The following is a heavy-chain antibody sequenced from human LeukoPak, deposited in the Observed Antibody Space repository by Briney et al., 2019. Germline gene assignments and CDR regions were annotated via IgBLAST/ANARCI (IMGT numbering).Heavy chain of an antibody. CDR1: GFTFSSYG. Sequence: GGSLRLSCAASGFTFSSYGMHWVRQAPGKGLEWVAFIRYDGSNKYYADSVKGRFTISRDNSKNTLYLQMNSLGAEDTAVYYCAKDLYYYYDSSGPFDYWGQGTLVTVSS. CDR3: AKDLYYYYDSSGPFDY. D-gene: IGHD3-22*01. V-gene: IGHV3-30*02. CDR2: IRYDGSNK. J-gene: IGHJ4*02.